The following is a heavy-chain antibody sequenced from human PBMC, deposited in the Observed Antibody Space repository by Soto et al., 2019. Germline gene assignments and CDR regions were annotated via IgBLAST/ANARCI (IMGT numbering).Heavy chain of an antibody. CDR1: GGSISSGDYY. Sequence: PSETLSLTCTVSGGSISSGDYYWSWIRQPPGKGLEWIGYIYYSGSTYYNPSLKSRVTISVDTSKNQFSLKLSSVTAADTAVYYCAREGSGGEWLTNYYYGMDVWGQGTTVTVSS. CDR3: AREGSGGEWLTNYYYGMDV. J-gene: IGHJ6*02. V-gene: IGHV4-30-4*01. D-gene: IGHD3-3*01. CDR2: IYYSGST.